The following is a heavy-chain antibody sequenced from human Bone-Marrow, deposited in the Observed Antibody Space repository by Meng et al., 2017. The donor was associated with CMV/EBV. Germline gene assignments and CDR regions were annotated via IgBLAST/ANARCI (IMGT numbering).Heavy chain of an antibody. V-gene: IGHV1-2*02. CDR2: INPNSGGT. CDR3: ATAPVLMVYRAFHP. Sequence: ASVKVSCKASGYTFTGYYMHWVRQAPGQGLEWRGWINPNSGGTNYAQKFQGRVTMTRDTSISTAYMELSRLRSDDTAVYYCATAPVLMVYRAFHPWGQGTLVTVSS. D-gene: IGHD2-8*01. J-gene: IGHJ5*02. CDR1: GYTFTGYY.